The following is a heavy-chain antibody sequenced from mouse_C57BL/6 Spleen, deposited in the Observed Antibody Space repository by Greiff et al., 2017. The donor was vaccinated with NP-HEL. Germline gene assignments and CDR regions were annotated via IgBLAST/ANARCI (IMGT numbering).Heavy chain of an antibody. J-gene: IGHJ3*01. CDR3: ARDGNTAWFAY. CDR1: GYSITSGYY. V-gene: IGHV3-6*01. D-gene: IGHD2-1*01. Sequence: EVKLQESGPGLVKPSQSLSLTCSVTGYSITSGYYWNWIRQVPGNKLEWMGYISYDGSNNYNPSLKNRISITRDTSKNQFFLKLNSVTTEDTATYYCARDGNTAWFAYWGQGTLVTVSA. CDR2: ISYDGSN.